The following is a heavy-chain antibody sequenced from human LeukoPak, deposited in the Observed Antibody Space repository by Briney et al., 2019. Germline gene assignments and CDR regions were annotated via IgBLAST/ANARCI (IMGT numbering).Heavy chain of an antibody. CDR2: ITSDGSDT. D-gene: IGHD1/OR15-1a*01. J-gene: IGHJ4*02. CDR1: GFSFSDYY. CDR3: ATGGQQYYDY. V-gene: IGHV3-74*01. Sequence: PGGSLRLSCVASGFSFSDYYMSWIRQAPGKGLMWLSRITSDGSDTIYADSGKGRFTISRDNAKNTVYLQMNSLSAEDTAVYYCATGGQQYYDYWGQGTLVTVSS.